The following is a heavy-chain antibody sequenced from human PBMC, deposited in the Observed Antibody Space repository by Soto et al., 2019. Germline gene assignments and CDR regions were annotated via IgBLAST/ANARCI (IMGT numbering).Heavy chain of an antibody. J-gene: IGHJ4*02. V-gene: IGHV4-30-2*01. CDR2: IYHSGST. CDR1: GGSISSGGYS. D-gene: IGHD3-10*01. Sequence: SETLSLTCAVSGGSISSGGYSWSWIRQPPGKGLDWIGYIYHSGSTYYNPSLKSRVTISVDRSKNQFSLKLSSVTAADTAVYFCARSTSTYYYGWGSPSHFDYGGKGTLFTVPS. CDR3: ARSTSTYYYGWGSPSHFDY.